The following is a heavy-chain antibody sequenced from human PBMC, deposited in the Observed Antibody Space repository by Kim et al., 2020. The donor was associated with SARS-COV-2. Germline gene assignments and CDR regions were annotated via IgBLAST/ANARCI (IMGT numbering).Heavy chain of an antibody. Sequence: SETLSLSCTVSGCFFSSYCWSWIRQAPGKGLEWIGCINYRGDTDTTPSVNCVVTISTDTSNNQLSMMQSHVTAADTADYDFASCHPLKANAAKGYFDY. J-gene: IGHJ4*03. V-gene: IGHV4-59*12. CDR3: ASCHPLKANAAKGYFDY. CDR1: GCFFSSYC. D-gene: IGHD2-15*01. CDR2: INYRGDT.